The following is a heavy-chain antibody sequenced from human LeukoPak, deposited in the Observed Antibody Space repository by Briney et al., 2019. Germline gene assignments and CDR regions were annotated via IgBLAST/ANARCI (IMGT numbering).Heavy chain of an antibody. J-gene: IGHJ4*02. CDR3: RTYYDGRGYWPDY. D-gene: IGHD3-22*01. CDR2: IKQDESEK. CDR1: GFTFSSYW. V-gene: IGHV3-7*01. Sequence: QSGGSLRLSCEAAGFTFSSYWMTWVRQAPGKGLEWVANIKQDESEKYYVDSVKDRLTISRDTNKNSLYLQMNSVRAEDTAVYYWRTYYDGRGYWPDYWGEGTLVTVSS.